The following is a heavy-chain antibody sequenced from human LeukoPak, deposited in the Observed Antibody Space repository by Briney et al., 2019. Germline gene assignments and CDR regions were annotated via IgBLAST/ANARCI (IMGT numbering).Heavy chain of an antibody. V-gene: IGHV5-51*01. Sequence: GESLKISCQGSGYIFTSYWIGWVRQMAGKGLEWMGSIYPGDSDTRYSPSFQGQVTISADKSISTAYLQWSSLKASDTAMYYCARGSITMVRGVKNFDYWGQGTLVTVSS. CDR1: GYIFTSYW. CDR2: IYPGDSDT. J-gene: IGHJ4*02. CDR3: ARGSITMVRGVKNFDY. D-gene: IGHD3-10*01.